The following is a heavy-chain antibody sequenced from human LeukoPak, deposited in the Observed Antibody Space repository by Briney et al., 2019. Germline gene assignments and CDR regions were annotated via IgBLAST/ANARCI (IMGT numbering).Heavy chain of an antibody. J-gene: IGHJ4*02. V-gene: IGHV4-39*01. D-gene: IGHD3-3*01. CDR1: GGSISSSSYY. CDR3: ASGISFGVVTPFDY. Sequence: SETLSLTCTVSGGSISSSSYYWGWIRQPPGKGLEWFGSIYYSGSTYYNPSLKSRVTISVDTSKNQFSLKLSSVTAADTAVYYCASGISFGVVTPFDYWGQGTLVTVSS. CDR2: IYYSGST.